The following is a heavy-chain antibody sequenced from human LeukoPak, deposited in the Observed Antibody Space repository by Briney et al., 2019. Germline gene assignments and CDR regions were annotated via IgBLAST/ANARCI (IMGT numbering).Heavy chain of an antibody. D-gene: IGHD6-6*01. CDR1: DFTFSNYA. CDR2: TSGSGGSR. Sequence: GGSLRLSCAAFDFTFSNYAMSWVRQSPGKGLEWVSGTSGSGGSRYYPDSVKGRFTISRDNSKNTLSLEMNSLRAEDTALYYCARSAYSSSSGNWFDPWGQGTLVTVSS. V-gene: IGHV3-23*01. CDR3: ARSAYSSSSGNWFDP. J-gene: IGHJ5*02.